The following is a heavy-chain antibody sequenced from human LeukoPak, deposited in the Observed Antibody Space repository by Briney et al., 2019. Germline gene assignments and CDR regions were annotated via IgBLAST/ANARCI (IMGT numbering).Heavy chain of an antibody. CDR3: ARDLVISSSIYYYGMDV. J-gene: IGHJ6*02. Sequence: GRSLRLSCAASGFTFSSYGMHWVRQAPGKGLEGVAVIWYDGSNKYYADSVKGRFTISRDNSKNTLYLQMNSLRAEDTAVYYCARDLVISSSIYYYGMDVWGQGTTVTVSS. CDR1: GFTFSSYG. V-gene: IGHV3-33*01. CDR2: IWYDGSNK. D-gene: IGHD6-13*01.